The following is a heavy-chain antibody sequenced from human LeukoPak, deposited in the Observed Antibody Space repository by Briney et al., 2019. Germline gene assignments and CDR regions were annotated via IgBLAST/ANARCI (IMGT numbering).Heavy chain of an antibody. Sequence: SVKVSCKASGGTFSSYTISWVRQAPGQGLEWMGRIIPILGIANYAQKFQGRVTIPGDKSKSTAYMELSSLRSEDTAVYYCARLVVSAAGNDACDIWGQGTMVTVSS. CDR1: GGTFSSYT. J-gene: IGHJ3*02. CDR3: ARLVVSAAGNDACDI. V-gene: IGHV1-69*02. D-gene: IGHD6-13*01. CDR2: IIPILGIA.